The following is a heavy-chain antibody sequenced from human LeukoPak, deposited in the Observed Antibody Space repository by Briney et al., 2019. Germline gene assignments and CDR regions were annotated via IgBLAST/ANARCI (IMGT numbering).Heavy chain of an antibody. D-gene: IGHD3-3*01. Sequence: PGGSLRLSCAASGFTFSNAWMIWVRQAPRKGLEWVGRIKSKTDGGTTDYAALVKGRFTISRNDSKNTLDLQMNSLKTEDTAVYYCTAESFREIFGVVTYYYYYMDVWGKGTTVTVSS. V-gene: IGHV3-15*01. CDR2: IKSKTDGGTT. J-gene: IGHJ6*03. CDR1: GFTFSNAW. CDR3: TAESFREIFGVVTYYYYYMDV.